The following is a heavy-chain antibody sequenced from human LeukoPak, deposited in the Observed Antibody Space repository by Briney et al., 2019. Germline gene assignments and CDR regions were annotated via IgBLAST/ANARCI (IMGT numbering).Heavy chain of an antibody. Sequence: KRGESLKISCKGSGYSFNTYWIGWVRQLPAEGLEWLGIIFPGDSDTRYSPSFQGQVTISADKSVTTAYLQWSSLKASDTAIYYCARRQGDRVALDYWGQGTLVTVSS. V-gene: IGHV5-51*01. D-gene: IGHD2-15*01. CDR3: ARRQGDRVALDY. CDR2: IFPGDSDT. J-gene: IGHJ4*02. CDR1: GYSFNTYW.